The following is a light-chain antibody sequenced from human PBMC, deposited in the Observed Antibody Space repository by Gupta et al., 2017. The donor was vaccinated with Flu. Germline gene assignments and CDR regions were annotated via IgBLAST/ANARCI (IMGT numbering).Light chain of an antibody. J-gene: IGKJ1*01. Sequence: GERATLSCRASRSVYSYLAGYQQKPGQAPRLLIYDASTRAAGISARFSGSQSGTDFTLTINSREPEDFAVYYCLQRYSWPRTFGQGTKVEV. CDR1: RSVYSY. CDR3: LQRYSWPRT. V-gene: IGKV3-11*01. CDR2: DAS.